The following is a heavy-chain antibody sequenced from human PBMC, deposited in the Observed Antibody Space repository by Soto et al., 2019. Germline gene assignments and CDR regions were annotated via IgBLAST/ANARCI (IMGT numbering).Heavy chain of an antibody. D-gene: IGHD2-2*01. CDR3: ARVLVVVVPAAMMGNWFVP. CDR2: IIPIFGTA. Sequence: ASVKVSCKASGGTFSSYAISWVRQAPGQGLEWMGGIIPIFGTANYAQKFQGRVTITADKSTSTAYVELSSLRSEDTAVYYCARVLVVVVPAAMMGNWFVPWGQGTLVTVSS. J-gene: IGHJ5*02. CDR1: GGTFSSYA. V-gene: IGHV1-69*06.